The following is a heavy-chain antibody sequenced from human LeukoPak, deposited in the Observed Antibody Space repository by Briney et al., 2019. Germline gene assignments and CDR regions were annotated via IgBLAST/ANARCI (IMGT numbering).Heavy chain of an antibody. CDR2: MNPNSGNT. Sequence: ASVKVSCKASGYTFTSYDINWVRQATGQGLEWTGWMNPNSGNTGYAQKFQGRVTITRNTSISTAYMELSSLRSEDTAVYYCARGLRITMVRGVWGPKYYYYCMDVWGKGTTVTVSS. J-gene: IGHJ6*03. CDR3: ARGLRITMVRGVWGPKYYYYCMDV. CDR1: GYTFTSYD. V-gene: IGHV1-8*03. D-gene: IGHD3-10*01.